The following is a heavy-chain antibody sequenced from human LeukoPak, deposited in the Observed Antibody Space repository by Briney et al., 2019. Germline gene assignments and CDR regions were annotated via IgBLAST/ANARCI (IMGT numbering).Heavy chain of an antibody. CDR2: INPNSGGT. CDR3: ASSSGGSYEDWFDP. D-gene: IGHD1-26*01. Sequence: ASVKVSCKASGHTFTGYYMHWVRQAPGQGLEWMGRINPNSGGTNYAQKFQGRVTMTRDTSISTAYMELSRLRSDDTAVYYCASSSGGSYEDWFDPWGQGTLVTVSS. V-gene: IGHV1-2*06. J-gene: IGHJ5*02. CDR1: GHTFTGYY.